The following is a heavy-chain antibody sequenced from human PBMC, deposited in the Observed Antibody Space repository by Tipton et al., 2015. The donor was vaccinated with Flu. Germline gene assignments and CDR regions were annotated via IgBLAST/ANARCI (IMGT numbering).Heavy chain of an antibody. CDR2: ISYDGNNK. D-gene: IGHD4-17*01. V-gene: IGHV3-30*03. CDR1: GFTFSNYG. Sequence: SLRLSCVASGFTFSNYGMQWVRQAPGKGLEWVALISYDGNNKYYGDSVKGRFTISRDNSKNTLYLQMNSLRADDTAVYYCASAVTYRVFAYSYSDMDAWGPGTPVTVSS. CDR3: ASAVTYRVFAYSYSDMDA. J-gene: IGHJ6*02.